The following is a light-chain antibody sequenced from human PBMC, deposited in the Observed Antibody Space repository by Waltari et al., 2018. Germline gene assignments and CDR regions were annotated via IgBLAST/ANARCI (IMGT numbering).Light chain of an antibody. CDR3: MQARQAPWT. Sequence: DIVMTQSPLSLSVTPGEPASISCRSSQNLLHSSGHTFLDWYLQKPGQYTQLLNYLFSNRASGVPDRFSGSVSGTDLTLYISRVEAEDVGVYVGMQARQAPWTFGHGTKVEIK. J-gene: IGKJ1*01. V-gene: IGKV2-28*01. CDR2: LFS. CDR1: QNLLHSSGHTF.